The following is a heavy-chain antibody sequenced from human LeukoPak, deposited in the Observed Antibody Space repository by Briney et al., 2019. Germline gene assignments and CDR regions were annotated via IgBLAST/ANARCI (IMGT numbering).Heavy chain of an antibody. J-gene: IGHJ4*02. CDR3: AKAGSGTSLLFDY. V-gene: IGHV3-23*01. D-gene: IGHD1-26*01. CDR1: GFTFSSYG. CDR2: ISASGGST. Sequence: PGGSLRLSCAASGFTFSSYGMHWVRQAPGKGLEWVSTISASGGSTYYADSVKGRFTISRDSSKNTLYLQMNSLRAEDTAVYYCAKAGSGTSLLFDYWGQGTLVTVSS.